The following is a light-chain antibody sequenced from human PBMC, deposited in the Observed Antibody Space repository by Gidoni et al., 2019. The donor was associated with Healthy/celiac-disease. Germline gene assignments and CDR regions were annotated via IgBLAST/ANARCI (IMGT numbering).Light chain of an antibody. V-gene: IGKV1-8*01. Sequence: AIRITQSPSSFSASTGDRVTITCRSRQGIISYLSWYQQKPGTAPKLLIYDASTLQSGVPSRLIGSGAGTVVTITTSCMQAQDYSTDYCQQYYSYSYTFGQGTKLEIK. CDR2: DAS. CDR3: QQYYSYSYT. J-gene: IGKJ2*01. CDR1: QGIISY.